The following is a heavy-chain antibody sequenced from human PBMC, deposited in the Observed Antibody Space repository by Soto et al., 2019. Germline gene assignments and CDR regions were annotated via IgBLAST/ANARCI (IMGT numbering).Heavy chain of an antibody. CDR3: TAGYSSGWSGFAS. CDR2: VLNIFDGGTI. V-gene: IGHV3-15*01. CDR1: EFTFSDAW. J-gene: IGHJ4*02. Sequence: EVQLVESGGGLVKPGGSLRLSCAASEFTFSDAWMSWVRQAPGKGPEWVGRVLNIFDGGTINYAAPVKGRFAISRDDSENILYLQMNSLKTEDNAVYYCTAGYSSGWSGFASWGQGTLVTVSS. D-gene: IGHD6-19*01.